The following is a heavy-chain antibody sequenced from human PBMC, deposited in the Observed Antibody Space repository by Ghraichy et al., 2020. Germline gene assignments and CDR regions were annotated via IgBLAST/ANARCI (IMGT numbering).Heavy chain of an antibody. D-gene: IGHD3-3*01. V-gene: IGHV1-18*04. CDR3: ARDFDFWSGYRKGPFDY. CDR2: ISAYNGNT. Sequence: ASVKVSCKASGYTFTSYGISWVRQAPGQGLEWMGWISAYNGNTNYAQKLQGRVTMTTDTSTSTAYMELRSLRSDDTAVYYCARDFDFWSGYRKGPFDYWGQGTLVTVSS. CDR1: GYTFTSYG. J-gene: IGHJ4*02.